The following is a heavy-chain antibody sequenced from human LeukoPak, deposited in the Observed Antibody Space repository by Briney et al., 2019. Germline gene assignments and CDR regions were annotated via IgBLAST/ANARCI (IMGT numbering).Heavy chain of an antibody. CDR1: GYTFNNHY. CDR3: ARQGTYSSAIGMGY. Sequence: ASVKVSCKASGYTFNNHYMYWVRQAPGQGLEWMGVINPSGGSTSYAQKFQGRVTMTRDTSTRTVYMEVNSLRSEDTAVYYCARQGTYSSAIGMGYWGQGSLVTVSS. CDR2: INPSGGST. J-gene: IGHJ4*02. D-gene: IGHD6-19*01. V-gene: IGHV1-46*02.